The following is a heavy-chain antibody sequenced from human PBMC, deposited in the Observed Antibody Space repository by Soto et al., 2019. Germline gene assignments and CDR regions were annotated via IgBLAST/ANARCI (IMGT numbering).Heavy chain of an antibody. CDR2: ISAYNGNT. J-gene: IGHJ6*02. CDR3: AREIGVVVVAATLLDYYYYGMDV. D-gene: IGHD2-15*01. CDR1: GYTFTSYG. V-gene: IGHV1-18*01. Sequence: QVQLVQSGAEVKKPGASVKVSCKASGYTFTSYGISWVRQAPGQGMEWMGWISAYNGNTNYAQKLQGRVTMTTDTYTSTAYMELRSLRSDDTAVYYCAREIGVVVVAATLLDYYYYGMDVWGQGTTVTVSS.